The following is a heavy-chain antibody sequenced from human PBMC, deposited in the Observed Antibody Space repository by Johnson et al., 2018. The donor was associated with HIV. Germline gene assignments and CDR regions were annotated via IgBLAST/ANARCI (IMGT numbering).Heavy chain of an antibody. D-gene: IGHD2-15*01. Sequence: HLVDSFCVLFHPGRSLRLSCAASCFSVSSTYMSWVRQAPVPGLDWVSVLYSGGSTYYADSVKGRFTISRDNSKNTLYLQMNSLRAEDTAVYYCAKDGGRLRTDAFDIWGQGTMVTVSS. V-gene: IGHV3-53*01. CDR2: LYSGGST. CDR3: AKDGGRLRTDAFDI. J-gene: IGHJ3*02. CDR1: CFSVSSTY.